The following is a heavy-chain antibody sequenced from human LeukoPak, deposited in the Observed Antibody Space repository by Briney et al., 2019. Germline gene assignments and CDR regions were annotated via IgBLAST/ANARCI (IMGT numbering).Heavy chain of an antibody. CDR2: ISYDGSNK. CDR3: ARALSTVTKTGAGEYFQH. V-gene: IGHV3-30-3*01. Sequence: GGSLRLSCAASGFTFSIYAMHWVRQAPGKGLEWVAVISYDGSNKYYADSVKGRFTISRDNSKNTLYLQMNSLRAEDTAVYYCARALSTVTKTGAGEYFQHWGQGTLVTVSS. J-gene: IGHJ1*01. CDR1: GFTFSIYA. D-gene: IGHD4-17*01.